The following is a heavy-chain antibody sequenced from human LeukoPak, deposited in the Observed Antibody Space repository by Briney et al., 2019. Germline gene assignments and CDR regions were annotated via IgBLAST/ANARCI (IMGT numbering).Heavy chain of an antibody. J-gene: IGHJ4*02. V-gene: IGHV4-61*01. CDR3: ARDIAAAAFDY. D-gene: IGHD6-13*01. Sequence: PSETLSLTCTVSGGSVSSGSYYWSWIRQPPGKRLEWIGYIYYSGSTNYNPSLKSRVTISVDTSKNQFSLKLSSVTAADTAVYYCARDIAAAAFDYWGQGTLVTVSS. CDR1: GGSVSSGSYY. CDR2: IYYSGST.